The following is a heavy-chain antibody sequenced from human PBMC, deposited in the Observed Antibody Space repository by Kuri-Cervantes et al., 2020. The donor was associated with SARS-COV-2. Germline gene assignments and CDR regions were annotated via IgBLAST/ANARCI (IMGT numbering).Heavy chain of an antibody. Sequence: GESLKIPFPASGFTLSSYCMHWVRQAPGKGLEWVAFIQYHGSNKYYADSVKGRFTITRDNSKNSLYLQMNSLRAEDTAVYYCARDLGDGPLVGWGVYYYYGMDVWGQGTTVTVSS. CDR3: ARDLGDGPLVGWGVYYYYGMDV. V-gene: IGHV3-30*02. CDR2: IQYHGSNK. D-gene: IGHD2-8*02. J-gene: IGHJ6*02. CDR1: GFTLSSYC.